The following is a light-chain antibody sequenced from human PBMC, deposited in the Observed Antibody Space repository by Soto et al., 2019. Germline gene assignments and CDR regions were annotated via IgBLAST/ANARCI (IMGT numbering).Light chain of an antibody. V-gene: IGKV1-9*01. CDR1: QGISSY. CDR3: QQSYSIPIT. CDR2: TTS. J-gene: IGKJ5*01. Sequence: IPLTQSPSSLSGSGRDRVTIXCRASQGISSYLAWYQQKPGKAPKLLIYTTSTLQSGVPSRFSGSGSGTDFTLTISSLQPEDFATYYCQQSYSIPITFGQGTRLENK.